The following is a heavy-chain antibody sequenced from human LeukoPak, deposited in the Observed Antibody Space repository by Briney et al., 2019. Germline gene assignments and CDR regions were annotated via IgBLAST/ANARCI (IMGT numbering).Heavy chain of an antibody. CDR1: GFSFNSYA. CDR3: AKPDDYGHYYNGMDV. CDR2: ISITGSHT. Sequence: GGSLRLSCAAAGFSFNSYAMNWVRQAPGTGLEWVSAISITGSHTYYAHSVQGRFTISRDNTKSNLYLQINSLRAEDTAVYYCAKPDDYGHYYNGMDVWGQGTTVIVSS. V-gene: IGHV3-23*01. D-gene: IGHD4-17*01. J-gene: IGHJ6*02.